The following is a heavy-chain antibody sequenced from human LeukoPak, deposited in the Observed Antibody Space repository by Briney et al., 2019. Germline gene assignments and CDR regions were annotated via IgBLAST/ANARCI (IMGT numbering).Heavy chain of an antibody. CDR3: ATTYYYDRWGRAFDI. V-gene: IGHV1-69*13. Sequence: SVKVSCKASGGTFSSYAISWVRQAPGQGLEWMGGVIPIFGTAKYAQKFQGRVTITADESTSTAYMELSSLRSEDTAVYYCATTYYYDRWGRAFDIWGQGTMVTVSS. J-gene: IGHJ3*02. CDR2: VIPIFGTA. CDR1: GGTFSSYA. D-gene: IGHD3-22*01.